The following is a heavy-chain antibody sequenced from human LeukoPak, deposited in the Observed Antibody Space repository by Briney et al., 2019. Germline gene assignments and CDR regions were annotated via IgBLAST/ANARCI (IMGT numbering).Heavy chain of an antibody. Sequence: SETLSLTCTVSGGSISSSSYYRGWIRQPPGKGLEWIGSIYYSGSTYYNPSLKSRVTISVDTSKNQFSLKLSSVTAADTAVYYCARHSGGYSSSCGRGQGTLVTVSS. D-gene: IGHD6-13*01. CDR1: GGSISSSSYY. V-gene: IGHV4-39*01. CDR3: ARHSGGYSSSCG. J-gene: IGHJ4*02. CDR2: IYYSGST.